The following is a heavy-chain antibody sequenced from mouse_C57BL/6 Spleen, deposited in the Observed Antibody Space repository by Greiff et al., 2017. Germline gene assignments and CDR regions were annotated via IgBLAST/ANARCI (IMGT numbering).Heavy chain of an antibody. Sequence: VQLQQSGPELVKPGASVKISCKASGYTFTDYYMNWVKQSHGKSLEWIGDINPNNGGTSYNQKFKGKATLTVDKSSSTAYMELRSLTSEDSAVYYCARSLWSPYAMDYWGQGTSVTVSS. CDR1: GYTFTDYY. CDR2: INPNNGGT. V-gene: IGHV1-26*01. J-gene: IGHJ4*01. CDR3: ARSLWSPYAMDY. D-gene: IGHD1-1*02.